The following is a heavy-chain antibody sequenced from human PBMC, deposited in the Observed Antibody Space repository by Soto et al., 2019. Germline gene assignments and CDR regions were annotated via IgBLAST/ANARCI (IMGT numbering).Heavy chain of an antibody. Sequence: PSETLSLTCAVYGGSFSGYYWIWIRQPPGEGLEWIGEINHSGSTNYNPSLKSRVTISVDRSKNQFSLKLTSVTAADTAVYYCARDKITGLFDYWGQGTLVTVSS. V-gene: IGHV4-34*01. CDR1: GGSFSGYY. D-gene: IGHD2-8*02. CDR2: INHSGST. J-gene: IGHJ4*02. CDR3: ARDKITGLFDY.